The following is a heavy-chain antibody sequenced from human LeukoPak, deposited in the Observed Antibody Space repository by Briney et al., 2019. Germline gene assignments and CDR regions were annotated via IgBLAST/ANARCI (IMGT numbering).Heavy chain of an antibody. CDR3: ARDHYSSSWYPGDWFDP. V-gene: IGHV1-69*13. D-gene: IGHD6-13*01. J-gene: IGHJ5*02. CDR2: IIPTFGTA. CDR1: GGTFSSYA. Sequence: SVKVSCKASGGTFSSYAISWVRQAPGQGLEWMGGIIPTFGTANYAQKFQGRVTITADESTSTAYMELSSLRSEDTAVYYCARDHYSSSWYPGDWFDPWGQGTLVTVSS.